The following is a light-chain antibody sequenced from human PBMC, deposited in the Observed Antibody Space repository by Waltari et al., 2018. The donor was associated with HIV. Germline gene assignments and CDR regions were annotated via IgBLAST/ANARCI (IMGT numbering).Light chain of an antibody. CDR1: QSVGSY. J-gene: IGKJ4*01. Sequence: EIVVTQSPGTLSLSPGERATLSCRTSQSVGSYSAWYQQKPGQAPRLLIYDASNRATGIPARFSGSRSGTDFTLTISSLEPEDFAVYYCQQRFNWVTFGGGTKVEIK. V-gene: IGKV3-11*01. CDR3: QQRFNWVT. CDR2: DAS.